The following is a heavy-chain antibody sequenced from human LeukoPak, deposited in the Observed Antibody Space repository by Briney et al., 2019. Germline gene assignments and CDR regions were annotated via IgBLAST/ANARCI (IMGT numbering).Heavy chain of an antibody. Sequence: ASVKVSCKASGGTFSSYAISWVRQAPGQGLEWMGGIIPIFGTANYAQKFQGRVTITVDESTSTAYMELSSLRSEDTAVYYCATTPGYSSSWYFLPRWFDPWGQGTLVTVSS. CDR1: GGTFSSYA. J-gene: IGHJ5*02. CDR2: IIPIFGTA. D-gene: IGHD6-13*01. V-gene: IGHV1-69*13. CDR3: ATTPGYSSSWYFLPRWFDP.